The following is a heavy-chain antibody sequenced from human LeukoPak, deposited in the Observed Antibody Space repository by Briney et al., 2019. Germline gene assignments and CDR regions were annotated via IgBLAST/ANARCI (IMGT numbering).Heavy chain of an antibody. J-gene: IGHJ4*02. Sequence: GSSVKVSCKASGGTFSSYTISWVRQAPGQGLEWMGRIIPILGIANYAQKFQGRVTITADKSTSTAYMELSSLRSEDTAVYYCAKDIDSSGYYGLGDYWGQGTLVTVSS. V-gene: IGHV1-69*04. CDR3: AKDIDSSGYYGLGDY. CDR1: GGTFSSYT. D-gene: IGHD3-22*01. CDR2: IIPILGIA.